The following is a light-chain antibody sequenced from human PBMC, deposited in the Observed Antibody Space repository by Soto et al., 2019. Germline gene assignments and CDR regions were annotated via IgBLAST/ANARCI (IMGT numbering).Light chain of an antibody. CDR1: QDITNY. J-gene: IGKJ5*01. CDR3: QQYDNVPFT. Sequence: DLQMTQSPSSLSASVGDRVTIICQARQDITNYLNWYQQKPGKAPKLLIYDASNLETGVPSRFSGSGSGTHFSFTISSLQPEDIATYYCQQYDNVPFTFGQGTRLEMK. CDR2: DAS. V-gene: IGKV1-33*01.